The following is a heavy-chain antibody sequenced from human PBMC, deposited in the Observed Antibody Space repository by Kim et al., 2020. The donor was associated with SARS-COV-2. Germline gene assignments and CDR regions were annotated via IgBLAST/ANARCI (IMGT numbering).Heavy chain of an antibody. CDR3: ARDSSGYLDY. D-gene: IGHD3-22*01. CDR2: IYYSGST. V-gene: IGHV4-59*01. J-gene: IGHJ4*02. CDR1: GGSISSYY. Sequence: SETLSLTCTVSGGSISSYYWSWIRQPPGKGLEWIGYIYYSGSTNYNPSLKSRVTISVDTSKNQFSLKLSSVTAADTAVYYCARDSSGYLDYWGQGTLVTVSS.